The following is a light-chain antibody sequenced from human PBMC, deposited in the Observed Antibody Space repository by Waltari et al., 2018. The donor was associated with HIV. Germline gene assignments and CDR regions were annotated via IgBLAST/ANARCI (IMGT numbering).Light chain of an antibody. CDR3: AAWDDSLRGWV. CDR2: RSN. CDR1: SSTIGTTS. J-gene: IGLJ3*02. V-gene: IGLV1-47*01. Sequence: QSVLTQPPSASGTPGQRVTISCSGSSSTIGTTSVYSCQQPPGTTPKLLISRSNQRPSGVPDRFSGSKSGTSGSLAISGLRSEDEADYYCAAWDDSLRGWVFGGGTKLTVL.